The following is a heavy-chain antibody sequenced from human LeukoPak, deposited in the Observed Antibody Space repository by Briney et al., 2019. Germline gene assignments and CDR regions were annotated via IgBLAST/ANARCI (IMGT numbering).Heavy chain of an antibody. D-gene: IGHD1-1*01. CDR2: ITWNSDDM. J-gene: IGHJ4*02. Sequence: GGSLRLSCAASGFSFEAYGMYWVRQAPGKGLERVSGITWNSDDMAYADSVKGRFTISRDNAKNCLYLQMNSLTVEDTALYYCTRVTSWRTGFDHWGQGTLVTVSS. CDR3: TRVTSWRTGFDH. CDR1: GFSFEAYG. V-gene: IGHV3-9*01.